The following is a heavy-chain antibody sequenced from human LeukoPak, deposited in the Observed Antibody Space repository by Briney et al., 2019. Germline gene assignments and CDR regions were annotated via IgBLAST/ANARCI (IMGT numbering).Heavy chain of an antibody. J-gene: IGHJ4*02. CDR3: ARVSYYDSSGSDY. D-gene: IGHD3-22*01. CDR2: IYYSGST. Sequence: SQTLSLTCTVSGGSISSGDYYWSWIRQPPGKGLEWIGYIYYSGSTYYNPSLKSRVTISVDTSKNQFSLKLSSVTAADTAVYYCARVSYYDSSGSDYWGQGTLVTVSS. V-gene: IGHV4-30-4*01. CDR1: GGSISSGDYY.